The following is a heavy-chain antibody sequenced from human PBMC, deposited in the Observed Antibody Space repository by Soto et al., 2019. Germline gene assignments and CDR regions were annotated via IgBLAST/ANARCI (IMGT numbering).Heavy chain of an antibody. CDR1: GGSISSNNW. J-gene: IGHJ5*02. D-gene: IGHD2-2*01. Sequence: QVQLQESGPGLVKPSGTLSLTCAVSGGSISSNNWWSWVRQAPGPGLEWIGDIFHSGSTNYNPSLKSRVTISVEKSKNQFSLKLSSVTAADTAMYYCARLFCSSSSCLTPSWFDPWGQGTLVTVSS. V-gene: IGHV4-4*02. CDR2: IFHSGST. CDR3: ARLFCSSSSCLTPSWFDP.